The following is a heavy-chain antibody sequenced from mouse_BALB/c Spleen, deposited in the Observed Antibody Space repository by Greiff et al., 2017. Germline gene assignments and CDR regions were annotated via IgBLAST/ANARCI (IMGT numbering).Heavy chain of an antibody. V-gene: IGHV3-2*02. J-gene: IGHJ2*01. CDR1: GYSITSDYA. D-gene: IGHD2-3*01. CDR3: ARWGRMIYYFDY. Sequence: EVKLVESGPGLVKPSQSLSLTCTVTGYSITSDYAWNWIRQFPGNKLEWMGYISYSGSTSYNPSLKSRISITRDTSKNQFFLQLNSVTTEDTATYYCARWGRMIYYFDYWGQGTTLTVSS. CDR2: ISYSGST.